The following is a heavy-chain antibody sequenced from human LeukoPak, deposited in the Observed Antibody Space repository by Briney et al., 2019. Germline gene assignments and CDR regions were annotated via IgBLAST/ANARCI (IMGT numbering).Heavy chain of an antibody. CDR2: IYYSGST. CDR3: ARGGIAAAPYYFDY. D-gene: IGHD6-13*01. CDR1: GGSISSYY. J-gene: IGHJ4*02. Sequence: PSETLSLTCTVSGGSISSYYWSWIRQHPGKGLEWIGYIYYSGSTYYNPSLKSRVTISVDTSKNQFSLKLSSVTAADTAVYYCARGGIAAAPYYFDYWGQGTLVTVSS. V-gene: IGHV4-59*01.